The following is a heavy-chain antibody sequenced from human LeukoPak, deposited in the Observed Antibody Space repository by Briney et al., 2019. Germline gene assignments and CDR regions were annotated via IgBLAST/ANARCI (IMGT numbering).Heavy chain of an antibody. J-gene: IGHJ6*02. CDR3: ARDRDYYYGSGSYYYGYYGMDV. CDR2: IIPIFGTA. Sequence: SVKVSCKASGGTFSSYAISWVRQAPGQGLEWMGGIIPIFGTANYAQKFQGRVTITADESTSTAYMELSSLRSEDTAVYYCARDRDYYYGSGSYYYGYYGMDVWGQGTTVTVSS. D-gene: IGHD3-10*01. CDR1: GGTFSSYA. V-gene: IGHV1-69*13.